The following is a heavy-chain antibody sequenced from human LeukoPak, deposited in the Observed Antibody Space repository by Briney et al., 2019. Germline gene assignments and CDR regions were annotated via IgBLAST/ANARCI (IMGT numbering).Heavy chain of an antibody. CDR2: IDPKSGDT. Sequence: GASVKVSCKASGYTFTGHYMHWVRQAPGQGLEWMGRIDPKSGDTNYAQKFQGRVTLTRDTSISTAYMELNRLRSDDTAVYYCARGNGVGATTVWFDPWGQGSLVTVSS. J-gene: IGHJ5*02. V-gene: IGHV1-2*06. CDR1: GYTFTGHY. D-gene: IGHD1-26*01. CDR3: ARGNGVGATTVWFDP.